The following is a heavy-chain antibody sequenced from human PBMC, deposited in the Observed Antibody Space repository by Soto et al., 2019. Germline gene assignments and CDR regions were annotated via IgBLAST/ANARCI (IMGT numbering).Heavy chain of an antibody. V-gene: IGHV4-39*01. CDR3: ARHPGYSGYDQTTWFDP. J-gene: IGHJ5*02. D-gene: IGHD5-12*01. CDR2: IYSSGST. Sequence: QLQLQESGPGLVKPSETLSLTCTVSGGSISSSSYYWGWIRQPPGKGLEWIGSIYSSGSTYYNPSLNSRVTISVDTSQNKFSLKLSSVTAADTAVYYCARHPGYSGYDQTTWFDPWGQGTLVTVSS. CDR1: GGSISSSSYY.